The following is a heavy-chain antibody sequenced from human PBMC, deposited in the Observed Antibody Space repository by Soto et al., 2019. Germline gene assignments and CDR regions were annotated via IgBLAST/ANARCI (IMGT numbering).Heavy chain of an antibody. CDR1: GFTFSSYC. D-gene: IGHD3-10*01. CDR2: ISYDGSNK. V-gene: IGHV3-30*18. J-gene: IGHJ4*02. Sequence: PGGSLRLSCAASGFTFSSYCMHWVRQAPGKGLEWVAVISYDGSNKYYADSVKGRFTISRDNSKNTLYLQMNSLRAEDTAVYYCAKDSSAVLLWFGELFHWGQGTLVTVSS. CDR3: AKDSSAVLLWFGELFH.